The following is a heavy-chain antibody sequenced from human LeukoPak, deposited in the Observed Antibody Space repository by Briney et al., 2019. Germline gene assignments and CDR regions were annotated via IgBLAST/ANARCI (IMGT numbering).Heavy chain of an antibody. Sequence: GSLRLSCAASGFTFSSYSMNWVRQAPGKGLEWVSSISSSSSYIYYADSVKGRFTISRDNAKNSLYLQMNSLRAEDTAVYYCARGPTVTTRYYYYYMDVWGKGTTVTVSS. CDR1: GFTFSSYS. D-gene: IGHD4-17*01. CDR3: ARGPTVTTRYYYYYMDV. CDR2: ISSSSSYI. J-gene: IGHJ6*03. V-gene: IGHV3-21*01.